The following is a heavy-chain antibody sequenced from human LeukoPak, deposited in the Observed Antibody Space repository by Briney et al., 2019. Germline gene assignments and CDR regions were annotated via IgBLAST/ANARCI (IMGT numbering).Heavy chain of an antibody. CDR1: GFSLTTSGMC. CDR2: IDWDDDK. Sequence: SGPALVKPTQTLTLTCTFSGFSLTTSGMCVSWIRLPPGKALEWLARIDWDDDKFYRTSLKTRLTISKDTSKNQVVLTVTNMDPVDTATYYCARMSGSRYYFDYWGQGALVTVSS. D-gene: IGHD6-13*01. CDR3: ARMSGSRYYFDY. J-gene: IGHJ4*02. V-gene: IGHV2-70*17.